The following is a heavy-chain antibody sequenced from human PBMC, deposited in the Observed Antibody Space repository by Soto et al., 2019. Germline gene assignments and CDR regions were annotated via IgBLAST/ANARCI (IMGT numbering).Heavy chain of an antibody. CDR1: GGSFSGYY. J-gene: IGHJ6*03. D-gene: IGHD4-17*01. Sequence: SETLSLTCAVYGGSFSGYYWSWIRQPPVKGLEWIGEINHSGSTNYNPSLKSRVTISVDTSKNQFSLKLSSVTAADTAVYYCARGALTTVTTINYYYYYYMDVWGKGTTVTVSS. CDR2: INHSGST. CDR3: ARGALTTVTTINYYYYYYMDV. V-gene: IGHV4-34*01.